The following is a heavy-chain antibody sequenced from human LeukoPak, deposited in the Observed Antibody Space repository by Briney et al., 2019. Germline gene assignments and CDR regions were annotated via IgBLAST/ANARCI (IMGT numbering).Heavy chain of an antibody. CDR3: ARDTGESRSNLPLNY. D-gene: IGHD1-26*01. Sequence: ASVKVSCKASGYTFTGYYMHWVRQAPGQGLEWMGWINPSSGGTNYAQKFQGRVTMTRDTSISTAYMELSRLRSDDTAVYYCARDTGESRSNLPLNYWGQGTLVTVSS. CDR2: INPSSGGT. J-gene: IGHJ4*02. V-gene: IGHV1-2*02. CDR1: GYTFTGYY.